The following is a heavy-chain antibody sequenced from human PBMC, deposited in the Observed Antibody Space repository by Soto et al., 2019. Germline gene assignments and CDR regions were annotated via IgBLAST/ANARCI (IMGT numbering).Heavy chain of an antibody. Sequence: GGSLRLSCAASGFTFSSYGMHWVRQAPGKGLEWVAVISYDGSNKYYADSVKGRFTISRDNSKNTLYLQMNSLRAEDTAVYYCAKSSPGDYVSGDYWGQGTLVTVSS. D-gene: IGHD3-16*01. J-gene: IGHJ4*02. CDR3: AKSSPGDYVSGDY. CDR2: ISYDGSNK. CDR1: GFTFSSYG. V-gene: IGHV3-30*18.